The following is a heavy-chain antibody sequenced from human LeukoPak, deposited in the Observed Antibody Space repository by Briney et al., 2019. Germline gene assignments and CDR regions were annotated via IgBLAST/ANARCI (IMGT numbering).Heavy chain of an antibody. CDR3: GKTTTGYSSGRNPAWPVDY. Sequence: GGSLRLSCTASGFTFSSYAMYWVRQAPGKGLEWVSGIFGSGGSAHYADSVKGRFTISRDNSQNTVYLQMDSLRAEDTAVYYCGKTTTGYSSGRNPAWPVDYWGQGTLVTVSS. V-gene: IGHV3-23*01. CDR2: IFGSGGSA. J-gene: IGHJ4*02. CDR1: GFTFSSYA. D-gene: IGHD6-19*01.